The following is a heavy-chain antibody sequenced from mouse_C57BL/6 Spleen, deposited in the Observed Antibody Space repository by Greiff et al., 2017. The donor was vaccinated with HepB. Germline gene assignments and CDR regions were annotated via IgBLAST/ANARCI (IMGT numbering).Heavy chain of an antibody. J-gene: IGHJ2*01. D-gene: IGHD2-2*01. CDR1: GYTFTSYW. Sequence: QVQLQPPGAELVKPGASVKLSCKASGYTFTSYWMQWVKQRPGQGLEWIGEIDPSDSYTNYNQKFKGKATLTVDTSSRPAYMQLSSLTSEDSAVYYCARGYGYDVRDFDYWGQGTTLTVSS. CDR3: ARGYGYDVRDFDY. V-gene: IGHV1-50*01. CDR2: IDPSDSYT.